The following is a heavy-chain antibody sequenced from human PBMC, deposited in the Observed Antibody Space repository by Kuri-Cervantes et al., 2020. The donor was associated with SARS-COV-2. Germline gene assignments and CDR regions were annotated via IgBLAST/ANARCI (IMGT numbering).Heavy chain of an antibody. V-gene: IGHV4-39*07. CDR3: ARDPGGGIAARPVIGWYVDL. J-gene: IGHJ2*01. D-gene: IGHD6-13*01. Sequence: GSLRLSCTVSGGSISSSSYYWGWIRQPPGKGLEWIGSIYYSGSTYYNPSLKSRVTISVDTSKNQFSLKLCSVTAADTAVYYCARDPGGGIAARPVIGWYVDLWGHGTLVTVSS. CDR1: GGSISSSSYY. CDR2: IYYSGST.